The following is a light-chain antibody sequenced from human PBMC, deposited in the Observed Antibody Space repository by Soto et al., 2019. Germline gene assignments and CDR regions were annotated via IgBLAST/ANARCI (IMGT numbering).Light chain of an antibody. CDR2: GNN. CDR1: SSNIGTGYD. Sequence: QPVLTQPPSVSGAPGQRVTISCTGSSSNIGTGYDVHWYQQLPGTAPKLLIYGNNNRPSGVPDRFSGSKSGPSASLAITGLQAEDEADYYCQSYDSSLSGPYVFGTGTKVTVL. CDR3: QSYDSSLSGPYV. J-gene: IGLJ1*01. V-gene: IGLV1-40*01.